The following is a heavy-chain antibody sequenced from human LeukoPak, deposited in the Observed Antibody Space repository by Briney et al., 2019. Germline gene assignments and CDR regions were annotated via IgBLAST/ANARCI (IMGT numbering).Heavy chain of an antibody. CDR1: GYTFTHHG. CDR3: ARDPSNTSGRYQYYDV. D-gene: IGHD6-19*01. V-gene: IGHV1-18*01. J-gene: IGHJ2*01. CDR2: VSAYNGDT. Sequence: ASVKVSCKASGYTFTHHGITWLRQAPGQGRAGVGWVSAYNGDTIYAQTVQSRVPITTDTSTSTAYMEFTSLTSDDTAVYYCARDPSNTSGRYQYYDVWGRGTLVTVSS.